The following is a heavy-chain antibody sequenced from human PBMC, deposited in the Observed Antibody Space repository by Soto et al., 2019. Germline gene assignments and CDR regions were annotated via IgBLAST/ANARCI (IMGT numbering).Heavy chain of an antibody. J-gene: IGHJ5*02. Sequence: QLTLKESGPTLVKPTQTLTLTCTFSGFSFSTSGVAVGWVRQTPGKALEWLAFIYWEGDERLSPSLKNRLTTTKDTSKNQVVLIMTNMDPADTATYYCVHRPGYSDSGYGWFDPWGHGTLVTVSS. D-gene: IGHD5-12*01. CDR2: IYWEGDE. V-gene: IGHV2-5*02. CDR3: VHRPGYSDSGYGWFDP. CDR1: GFSFSTSGVA.